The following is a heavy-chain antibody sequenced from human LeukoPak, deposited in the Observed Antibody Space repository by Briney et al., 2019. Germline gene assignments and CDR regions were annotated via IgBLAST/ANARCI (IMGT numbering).Heavy chain of an antibody. D-gene: IGHD4-17*01. CDR3: ARALFTVTSPFDY. CDR1: GYTFTGYY. CDR2: INPNSGGT. Sequence: GASVKVSCKASGYTFTGYYMHWVRQAPGQGLEWMGRINPNSGGTNYAQDFQGRVTMTRDTSINTAYMELSRLTSDDTAVYYCARALFTVTSPFDYWGQGTLVTVSS. J-gene: IGHJ4*02. V-gene: IGHV1-2*06.